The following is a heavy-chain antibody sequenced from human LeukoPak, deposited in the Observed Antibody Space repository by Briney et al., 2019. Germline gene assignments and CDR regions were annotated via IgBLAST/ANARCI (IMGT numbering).Heavy chain of an antibody. D-gene: IGHD3-22*01. CDR3: ARGSDYYDSSGYYY. CDR1: GGSFSGYY. J-gene: IGHJ4*02. V-gene: IGHV4-34*01. CDR2: INHSGST. Sequence: KASETLSLTCAVYGGSFSGYYWSWIRQPPGKGLEWIGEINHSGSTNYNPSLKSRVTISVDTSKNQFSLKLSSVTAADTAVYYCARGSDYYDSSGYYYWGQGTLVTVSS.